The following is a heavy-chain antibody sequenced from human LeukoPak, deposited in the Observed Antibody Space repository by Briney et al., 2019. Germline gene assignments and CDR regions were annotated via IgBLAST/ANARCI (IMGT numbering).Heavy chain of an antibody. CDR2: INPSGGST. Sequence: ASVKVSCKASGYTFTSYYMHWVRQAPGQGLEWMGIINPSGGSTSYAQKFQGRGTMTRDTSTSTVYMELSSLRSEDTAVYYCARDDVYYYDSSGATDAFDIWGQGTMVTVSS. CDR3: ARDDVYYYDSSGATDAFDI. CDR1: GYTFTSYY. D-gene: IGHD3-22*01. V-gene: IGHV1-46*01. J-gene: IGHJ3*02.